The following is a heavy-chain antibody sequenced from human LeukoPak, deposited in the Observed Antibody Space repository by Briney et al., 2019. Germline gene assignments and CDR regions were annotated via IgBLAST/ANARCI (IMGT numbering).Heavy chain of an antibody. CDR1: GDSISHFY. J-gene: IGHJ4*02. V-gene: IGHV4-59*12. CDR3: ARSVVGATTTPYFLDY. CDR2: FFNSGST. D-gene: IGHD1-26*01. Sequence: SETLSLTCTVSGDSISHFYWNWIRQPPGKGLEWIGNFFNSGSTNYNPSLKSRVTISGDTSKNQFSLTLSPVTAADTAVYYCARSVVGATTTPYFLDYWGQGTLVTVSS.